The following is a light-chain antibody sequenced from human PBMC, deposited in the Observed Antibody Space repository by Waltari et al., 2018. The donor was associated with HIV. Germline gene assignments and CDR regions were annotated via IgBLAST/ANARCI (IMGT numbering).Light chain of an antibody. CDR3: AAWDDSLSGYV. V-gene: IGLV1-47*01. Sequence: QSVLTQPPSASGTPGQRVTISCSGSSSNIGSNYVYWYHQLTGTAPKLLIYKNNQRPSGVPDRFSGSKSGTSASLAISGLRSEDEADYYCAAWDDSLSGYVFGTGTKVTVL. J-gene: IGLJ1*01. CDR2: KNN. CDR1: SSNIGSNY.